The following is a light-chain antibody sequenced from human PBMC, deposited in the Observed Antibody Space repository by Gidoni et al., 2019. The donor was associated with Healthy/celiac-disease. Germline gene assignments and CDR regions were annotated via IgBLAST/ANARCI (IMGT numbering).Light chain of an antibody. Sequence: IVMTQSPLSLPVTPGEPASISCRSSQTLLHSNAYNYLDWYLQKPGQSPHLLSYLGSNRASGVPDRFSGKGSGTDFTLKISRVEAEDVGVYYCMKALQTPRFGPGTKVDIK. V-gene: IGKV2-28*01. J-gene: IGKJ3*01. CDR2: LGS. CDR3: MKALQTPR. CDR1: QTLLHSNAYNY.